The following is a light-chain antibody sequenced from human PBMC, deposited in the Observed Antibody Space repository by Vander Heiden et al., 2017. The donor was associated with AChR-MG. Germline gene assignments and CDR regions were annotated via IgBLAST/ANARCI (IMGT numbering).Light chain of an antibody. CDR3: RQDYDYPRT. V-gene: IGKV1-6*01. J-gene: IGKJ1*01. CDR1: QGVRND. CDR2: AAS. Sequence: AIQMTQSPSSLSASVGDRVIITCRASQGVRNDLGWYQQKPGEAPKVLIYAASTVQSGVPSRFSGSGSGTYFTLTISSLQPEDFATYYCRQDYDYPRTFGQRTKVEIK.